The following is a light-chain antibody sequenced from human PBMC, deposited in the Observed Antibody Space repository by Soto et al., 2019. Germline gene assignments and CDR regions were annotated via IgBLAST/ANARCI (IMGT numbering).Light chain of an antibody. CDR1: QSVNNY. CDR2: DAS. CDR3: QQRSNWPPLN. V-gene: IGKV3-11*01. Sequence: EIVLTQSPATLSLSPWERATLSCRPSQSVNNYLAWYQQKPGQAPRLLIYDASNRATGIPARFSGSGSGTDFTLTIRSVEPEDFAVYYCQQRSNWPPLNFGQGTRLEIK. J-gene: IGKJ5*01.